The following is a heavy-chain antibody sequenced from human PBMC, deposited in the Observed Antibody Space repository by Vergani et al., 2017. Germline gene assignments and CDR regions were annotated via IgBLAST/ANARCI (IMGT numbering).Heavy chain of an antibody. J-gene: IGHJ6*03. CDR3: ARGPSLHYYYMDV. CDR2: INHSGST. V-gene: IGHV4-34*01. CDR1: GGSFSGYY. Sequence: QVQLQQWGAGLLKPSETLSLTCAVYGGSFSGYYWSWVRQPPGKGLEWIGEINHSGSTNYNPSLKSRVTISVDTSKNQFSLKLSSVTAADTAVYYCARGPSLHYYYMDVWGKXP.